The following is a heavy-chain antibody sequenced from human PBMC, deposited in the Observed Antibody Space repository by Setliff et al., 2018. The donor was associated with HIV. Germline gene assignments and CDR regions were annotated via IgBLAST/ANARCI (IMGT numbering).Heavy chain of an antibody. V-gene: IGHV3-7*05. CDR2: INEDGSQK. Sequence: GGSLRLSCAASGVTSSTYWMSWVRQDPGKGLEWVANINEDGSQKYYVDSVKGRFTISRDNAKKSLYLQMNSLRAEDMAVYYCASSHDYGDDWRLDYWGQGTLVTVSS. J-gene: IGHJ4*02. CDR1: GVTSSTYW. CDR3: ASSHDYGDDWRLDY. D-gene: IGHD4-17*01.